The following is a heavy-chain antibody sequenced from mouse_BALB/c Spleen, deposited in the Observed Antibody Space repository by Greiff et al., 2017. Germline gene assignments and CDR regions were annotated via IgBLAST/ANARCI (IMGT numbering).Heavy chain of an antibody. V-gene: IGHV5-6-4*01. D-gene: IGHD2-14*01. J-gene: IGHJ3*01. Sequence: DVMLVESGGGLVKPGGSLKLSCAASGFTFSSYTMSWVRQTPEKRLEWVATISSGGSYTYYPDSVKGRFTISRDNAKNTLYLQMSSLKSEDTAMYYCTRAIGTGAYWGQGTLVTVSA. CDR2: ISSGGSYT. CDR3: TRAIGTGAY. CDR1: GFTFSSYT.